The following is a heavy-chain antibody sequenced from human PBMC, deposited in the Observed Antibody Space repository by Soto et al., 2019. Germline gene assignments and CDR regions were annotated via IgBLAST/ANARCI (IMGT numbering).Heavy chain of an antibody. V-gene: IGHV4-39*01. Sequence: SETLSLTCTVTGGSINSSTYYWVWIRQPPGKGLEWIASIHYSGSTNYNASLRSRVTIAVDTSKNQFSLKLSSVTAADTAVYFCYWAGYWGQGTLVTVSS. D-gene: IGHD2-15*01. CDR3: YWAGY. CDR2: IHYSGST. J-gene: IGHJ4*02. CDR1: GGSINSSTYY.